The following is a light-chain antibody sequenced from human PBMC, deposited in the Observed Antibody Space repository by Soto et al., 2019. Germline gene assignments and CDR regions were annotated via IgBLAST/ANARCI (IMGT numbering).Light chain of an antibody. CDR2: GAS. V-gene: IGKV3-15*01. CDR3: EQYNSWPPLYT. CDR1: QSVSHN. J-gene: IGKJ2*01. Sequence: EIVMTQSPATLSVSPGEGATLSCSASQSVSHNLAWYQQKPGQAPRLLIYGASTRATGIPTRFSGSGSGTEFTLTISSLQSEDFAVYYCEQYNSWPPLYTFGQGTKLEIK.